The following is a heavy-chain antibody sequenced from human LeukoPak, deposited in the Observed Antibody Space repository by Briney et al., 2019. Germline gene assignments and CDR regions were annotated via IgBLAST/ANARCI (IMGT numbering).Heavy chain of an antibody. CDR1: GYTFTGYY. V-gene: IGHV1-2*02. CDR3: ARQYGSGSAYTPVVDL. D-gene: IGHD3-10*01. J-gene: IGHJ4*02. Sequence: ASVKVSCKASGYTFTGYYMHWVRQAPGQGLEWMGWINPNSGGTNYAQKFQGRVTMTRDTSISTAYMELSRLRSDDTAVYYCARQYGSGSAYTPVVDLWGQGTLVTVSS. CDR2: INPNSGGT.